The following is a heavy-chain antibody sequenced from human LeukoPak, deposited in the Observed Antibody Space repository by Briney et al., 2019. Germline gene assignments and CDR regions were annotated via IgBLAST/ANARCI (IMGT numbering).Heavy chain of an antibody. CDR1: GFTISSHG. CDR3: AKDWGSGGWYNYFDP. V-gene: IGHV3-30*18. J-gene: IGHJ5*02. CDR2: IAYHGNTE. Sequence: GTSLRLSCAVSGFTISSHGMHWVRQAPGKGPEWVAMIAYHGNTEYYGDSVKGRFTISRDNFKNTLYLQMDSLRAEDTAVYHCAKDWGSGGWYNYFDPWGQGTLVTVSS. D-gene: IGHD6-19*01.